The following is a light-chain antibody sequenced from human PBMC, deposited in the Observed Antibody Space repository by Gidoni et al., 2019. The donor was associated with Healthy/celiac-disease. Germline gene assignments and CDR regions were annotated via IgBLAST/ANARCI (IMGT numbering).Light chain of an antibody. V-gene: IGKV1-39*01. CDR3: QQSYSTLALT. Sequence: IQITQSPSSLSASVGDRVTITCRASQSISSYLNWYQQKPGKAPKLLIYAASSLQSGVPSRFSGSGSGTDFTLTISSLQPEDFATYYCQQSYSTLALTFGGGTKVEIK. CDR2: AAS. J-gene: IGKJ4*01. CDR1: QSISSY.